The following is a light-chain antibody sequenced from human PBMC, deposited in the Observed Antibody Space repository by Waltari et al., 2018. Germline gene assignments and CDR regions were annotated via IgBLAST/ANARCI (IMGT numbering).Light chain of an antibody. CDR1: SSDVGGYNS. V-gene: IGLV2-14*03. CDR2: DVS. CDR3: SSYTSSSTLWV. Sequence: QSALTQPASVPGSPGQAITIPCPGTSSDVGGYNSVSWYQQHPGKAANILIYDVSNRPSGVSNLFSCSKSGNTASLTISGLQAEDEADYYCSSYTSSSTLWVFGVGTKLTVL. J-gene: IGLJ3*02.